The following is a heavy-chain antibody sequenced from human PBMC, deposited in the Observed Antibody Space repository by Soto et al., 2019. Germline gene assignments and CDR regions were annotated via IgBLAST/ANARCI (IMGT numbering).Heavy chain of an antibody. V-gene: IGHV3-30*18. CDR1: GFTFRSYG. CDR2: ISYDGSNK. CDR3: AKEFYSYGSGNYYIPFDY. J-gene: IGHJ4*02. D-gene: IGHD3-10*01. Sequence: QVPLVESGGGVVQPGRSLRLSCAASGFTFRSYGMHWVRQAPGKGLEWVAVISYDGSNKYYADSVKGRFTICRDNSNNTLYLQMNSLRAEDPAVYYCAKEFYSYGSGNYYIPFDYWGQGTLVTVSS.